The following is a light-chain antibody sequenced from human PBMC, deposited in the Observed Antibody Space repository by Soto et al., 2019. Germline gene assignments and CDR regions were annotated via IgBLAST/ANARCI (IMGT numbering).Light chain of an antibody. V-gene: IGLV2-14*01. Sequence: QSALTQPASVSGSPGQSITISCTGTSSDVGGYNLVSWYQQYPDKAPKLMIFDVNTRPSGVSHRFSGSKSGNTASLTLSGLQAEDEADYYCSSYNSSSTLPYVFGTGTKVTVL. J-gene: IGLJ1*01. CDR3: SSYNSSSTLPYV. CDR2: DVN. CDR1: SSDVGGYNL.